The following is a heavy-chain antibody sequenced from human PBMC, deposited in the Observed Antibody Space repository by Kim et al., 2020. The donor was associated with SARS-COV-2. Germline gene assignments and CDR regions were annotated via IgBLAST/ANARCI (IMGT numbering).Heavy chain of an antibody. J-gene: IGHJ5*02. V-gene: IGHV4-31*03. CDR2: IYYSGST. CDR1: GGSISSGGYY. Sequence: SETLSLTCTVSGGSISSGGYYWSWIRQHPGKGLEWIGYIYYSGSTYYNPSLKSRVTISVDTSKNQFSLKLSSVTAADTAVYYCARVSNFRYYYDTRGGWFDPWGQGTLVTVSS. D-gene: IGHD3-22*01. CDR3: ARVSNFRYYYDTRGGWFDP.